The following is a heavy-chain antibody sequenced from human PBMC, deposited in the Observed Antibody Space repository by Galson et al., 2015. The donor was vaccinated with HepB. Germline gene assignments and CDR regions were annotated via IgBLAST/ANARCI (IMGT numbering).Heavy chain of an antibody. D-gene: IGHD3-3*01. Sequence: SVKVSCKASGGTFSSYAISWVRQAPGQGLEWMGGIIPIFGTANYAQKFQGRVTITADESTSTAYMELSSLRSEDTAVYYCARDREGYDFWSGYPGYYYYYMDVWGKGTTVTVSS. CDR2: IIPIFGTA. CDR3: ARDREGYDFWSGYPGYYYYYMDV. J-gene: IGHJ6*03. CDR1: GGTFSSYA. V-gene: IGHV1-69*13.